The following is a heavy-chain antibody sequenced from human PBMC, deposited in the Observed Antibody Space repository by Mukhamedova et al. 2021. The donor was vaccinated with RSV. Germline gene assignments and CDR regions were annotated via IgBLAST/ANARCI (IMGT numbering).Heavy chain of an antibody. Sequence: GKGLEWMGRIDPSDSYTNYSPSFQGHVTISADKSISTAYLQWSSLKASDTAMYYCARADWVAGTRRGYYFDYWGQG. D-gene: IGHD1/OR15-1a*01. CDR2: IDPSDSYT. J-gene: IGHJ4*02. V-gene: IGHV5-10-1*01. CDR3: ARADWVAGTRRGYYFDY.